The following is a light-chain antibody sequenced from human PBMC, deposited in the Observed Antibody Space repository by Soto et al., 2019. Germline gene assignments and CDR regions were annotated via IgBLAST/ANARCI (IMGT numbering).Light chain of an antibody. V-gene: IGKV1-5*01. J-gene: IGKJ1*01. CDR3: QQYKSYWT. CDR2: DVS. Sequence: DIQMTQSPSTLSASVGDGVTITCRASQSIGTWLAWYQQKPGKAPKVLIYDVSTLKSGVPSRFSGSASATEFTLSISSLQPDDFATYYCQQYKSYWTFGHGTKVEIQ. CDR1: QSIGTW.